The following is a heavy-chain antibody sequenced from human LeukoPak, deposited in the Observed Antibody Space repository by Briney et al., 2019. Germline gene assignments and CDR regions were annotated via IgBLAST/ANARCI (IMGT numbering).Heavy chain of an antibody. J-gene: IGHJ3*02. D-gene: IGHD1-26*01. CDR2: ISSSGITR. CDR3: ARDRVGATEGDAFDI. V-gene: IGHV3-48*02. Sequence: GGSLRLSCAASTFTFSTYSMNWVRQAPGKGLEWVSYISSSGITRYYADSVKGRFTISRDNAKNSLYLQMNSLRDEDTAVYYCARDRVGATEGDAFDIWGQGTMVTVSS. CDR1: TFTFSTYS.